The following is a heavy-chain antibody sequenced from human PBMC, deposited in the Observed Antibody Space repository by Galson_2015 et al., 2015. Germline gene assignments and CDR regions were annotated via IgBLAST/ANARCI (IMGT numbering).Heavy chain of an antibody. CDR1: GFTFSSYA. CDR2: ISSSGSAT. Sequence: SLRLSCAASGFTFSSYAMSWVRQAPGKGLEWVSYISSSGSATYYADSVKGRFTISRDNAKNSLYLQMNSLRAEDTAVYYCARVRDCSSTSCYGGWFDPWGQGTLVTVSS. CDR3: ARVRDCSSTSCYGGWFDP. V-gene: IGHV3-48*03. D-gene: IGHD2-2*01. J-gene: IGHJ5*02.